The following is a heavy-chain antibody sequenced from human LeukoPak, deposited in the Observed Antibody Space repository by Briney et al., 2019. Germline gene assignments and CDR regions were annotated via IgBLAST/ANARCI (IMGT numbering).Heavy chain of an antibody. D-gene: IGHD3-16*01. CDR2: IYTSGST. CDR1: GHSIRSGTYY. Sequence: SETLSLTCSVSGHSIRSGTYYWSWIRQPAGKGLEWIGRIYTSGSTSYNPALKSRVTISVDTSKNQFSLKLTSVTAADTAVYYCARGGGATRIDYWGQGTLVTVSS. CDR3: ARGGGATRIDY. V-gene: IGHV4-61*02. J-gene: IGHJ4*02.